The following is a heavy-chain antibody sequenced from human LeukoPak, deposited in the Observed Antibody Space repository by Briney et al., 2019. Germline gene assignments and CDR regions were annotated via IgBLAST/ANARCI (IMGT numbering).Heavy chain of an antibody. V-gene: IGHV4-59*01. CDR2: IYYSGST. Sequence: PSETLSLTCTVSGGSISSYYWSLIRQPPGKGLEWIGYIYYSGSTNYNPSLKSRVTISVDTSKNQFSLKLSSVTAADTAVYYCAGRSGYYTPTYFDYWGQGTLVTVSS. CDR1: GGSISSYY. D-gene: IGHD3-3*01. J-gene: IGHJ4*02. CDR3: AGRSGYYTPTYFDY.